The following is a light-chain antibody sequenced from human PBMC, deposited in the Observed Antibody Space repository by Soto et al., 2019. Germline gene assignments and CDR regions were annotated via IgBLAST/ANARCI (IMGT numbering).Light chain of an antibody. CDR1: SSNIGSET. V-gene: IGLV1-44*01. J-gene: IGLJ1*01. CDR2: GNN. Sequence: QSVLTEPPSASVTPGQRVTVSCSGSSSNIGSETVNWYQQVPGTAPKLLIYGNNQRPSGVPDRFSGSKSGTSASLAISGLQSEDEADYYCAVWDDSLNGYVFATGTKVTVL. CDR3: AVWDDSLNGYV.